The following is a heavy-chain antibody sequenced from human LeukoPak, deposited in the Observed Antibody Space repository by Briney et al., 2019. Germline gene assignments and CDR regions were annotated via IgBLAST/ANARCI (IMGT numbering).Heavy chain of an antibody. CDR1: GFTVSSNY. V-gene: IGHV3-53*01. D-gene: IGHD4-17*01. Sequence: YPGGSLRLSCAASGFTVSSNYMSWVRQAPGKGLEWVSVIYSGGSTYYADSVKGRFTISRDNSKNTLYLQMNSLRAEDTAVYYCAKILLTTVTTRSLLLDYWGQGTLVTVSS. CDR3: AKILLTTVTTRSLLLDY. J-gene: IGHJ4*02. CDR2: IYSGGST.